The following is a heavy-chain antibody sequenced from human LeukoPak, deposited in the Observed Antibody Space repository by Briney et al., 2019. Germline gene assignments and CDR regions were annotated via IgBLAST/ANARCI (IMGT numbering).Heavy chain of an antibody. Sequence: SETLSLTCTVSGGSISSYYWSWIRQTPGKGLEWIGYIYYSGSTNYNPSLKSRVTISVDTSKNHFSLKLSSVTAADTAVYYCTRGRVAGGYYFDYWGQGTPVTVSS. J-gene: IGHJ4*02. CDR1: GGSISSYY. CDR3: TRGRVAGGYYFDY. D-gene: IGHD6-19*01. CDR2: IYYSGST. V-gene: IGHV4-59*01.